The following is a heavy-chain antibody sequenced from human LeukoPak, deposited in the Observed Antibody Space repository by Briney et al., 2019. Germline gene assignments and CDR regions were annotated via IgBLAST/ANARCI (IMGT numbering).Heavy chain of an antibody. CDR3: ARGRVYYAPFDY. Sequence: PSETLSLTCAVFGVSFSGYYWSWIRQPPGKGLEWIGEINHSGSTNYNPSLKSRVTISGDMSKNQFSLKLSSVTAADTAVYYCARGRVYYAPFDYWGQGTLLTVSS. V-gene: IGHV4-34*01. CDR1: GVSFSGYY. J-gene: IGHJ4*02. CDR2: INHSGST. D-gene: IGHD3-10*01.